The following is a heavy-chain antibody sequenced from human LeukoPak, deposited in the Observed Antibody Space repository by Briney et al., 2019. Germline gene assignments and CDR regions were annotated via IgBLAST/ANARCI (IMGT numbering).Heavy chain of an antibody. CDR2: INPSGGST. CDR1: GYTFTSYY. Sequence: ASVKVSCKASGYTFTSYYMHWVRQAPGQGLEWMGIINPSGGSTSYAQKLQGRVTMTTDTSTSTAYMELRSLRSDDTAVYYCARDRVVITPTLDYWGQGTLVTVSS. D-gene: IGHD3-3*01. V-gene: IGHV1-46*01. J-gene: IGHJ4*02. CDR3: ARDRVVITPTLDY.